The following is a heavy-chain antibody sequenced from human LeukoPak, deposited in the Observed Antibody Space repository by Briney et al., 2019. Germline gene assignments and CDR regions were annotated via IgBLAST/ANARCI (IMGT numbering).Heavy chain of an antibody. D-gene: IGHD6-25*01. Sequence: APVKVSCKASGYTFTSYGISWVRQAPGQGLEWMGWISAYNGNTNYAQKLQGRVTMTTDTSTSTAYMELRSLRSDDTAVYYCAREGKLEQRGLEYFQHWGQGTLVTVSS. CDR1: GYTFTSYG. J-gene: IGHJ1*01. V-gene: IGHV1-18*01. CDR2: ISAYNGNT. CDR3: AREGKLEQRGLEYFQH.